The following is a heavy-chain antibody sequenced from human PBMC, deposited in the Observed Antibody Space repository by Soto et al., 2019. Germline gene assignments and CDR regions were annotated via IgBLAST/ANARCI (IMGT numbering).Heavy chain of an antibody. D-gene: IGHD3-22*01. J-gene: IGHJ4*02. CDR3: ASTQTYYYHSRGYYPDY. Sequence: QVQLQESGPGLVKPSETLSLTCTVSGGSISSYYWSWIRQPPGKGLEWIGYIYYSGSTNHNPSLKSRVTISVDTSKNQCSLELRSVTAADTAVYYCASTQTYYYHSRGYYPDYWGQGTLVTVSS. CDR2: IYYSGST. CDR1: GGSISSYY. V-gene: IGHV4-59*01.